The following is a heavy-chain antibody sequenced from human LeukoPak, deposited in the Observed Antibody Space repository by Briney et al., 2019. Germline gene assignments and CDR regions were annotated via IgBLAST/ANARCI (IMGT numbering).Heavy chain of an antibody. CDR3: ARDRTSCYGPIDY. CDR1: GFTFSSYA. CDR2: ISYDGSNK. J-gene: IGHJ4*02. V-gene: IGHV3-30-3*01. Sequence: GRSLRLSCAASGFTFSSYAMHWVRHAPGKGLEWVAVISYDGSNKYYADSVKGRFNISRDNSKNTLYLQMNSLRAEDTAVYYCARDRTSCYGPIDYWGPGTLVTVSS. D-gene: IGHD2-2*01.